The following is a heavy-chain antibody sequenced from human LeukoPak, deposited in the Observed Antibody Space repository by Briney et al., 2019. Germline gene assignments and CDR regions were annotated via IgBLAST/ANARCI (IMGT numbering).Heavy chain of an antibody. CDR3: ASDSSSWAAYYFDY. Sequence: ASVKVSCKASGYTFTGYYMHWVRQAPGQGLEWMGWINPNSGGTNYAQKFQGRVPMTRDTSISTAYMELSRLRSDDTAVYYCASDSSSWAAYYFDYWGQGTLVTVSS. D-gene: IGHD6-13*01. CDR2: INPNSGGT. V-gene: IGHV1-2*02. CDR1: GYTFTGYY. J-gene: IGHJ4*02.